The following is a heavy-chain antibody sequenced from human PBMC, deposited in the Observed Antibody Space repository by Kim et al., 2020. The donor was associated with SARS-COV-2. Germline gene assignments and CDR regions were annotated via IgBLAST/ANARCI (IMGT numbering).Heavy chain of an antibody. J-gene: IGHJ5*02. V-gene: IGHV4-31*03. D-gene: IGHD3-3*01. CDR2: IYYSGST. CDR3: ARVLGAITIFGVVIVNWFDP. CDR1: GGSISSGGYY. Sequence: SETLSLTCTVSGGSISSGGYYWSWIRQHPGKGLEWIGYIYYSGSTYYNPSLKSRVTISVDTSKNQFSLKLSSVTAADTAVYYGARVLGAITIFGVVIVNWFDPWGQGTLVTVSS.